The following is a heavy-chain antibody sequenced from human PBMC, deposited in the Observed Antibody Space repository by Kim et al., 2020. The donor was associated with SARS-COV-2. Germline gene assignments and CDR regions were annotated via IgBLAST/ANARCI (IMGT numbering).Heavy chain of an antibody. CDR3: AKDVRFMVRGMIYYYYGMDV. Sequence: GGSLRLSCAASGFTFSSYGMHWVRQAPGKGLEWVAVISYDGSNKYYADSVKGRFTISRDNSKNTLYLQMNSLRAEDTAVYYCAKDVRFMVRGMIYYYYGMDVWGQGTTVTVSS. V-gene: IGHV3-30*18. J-gene: IGHJ6*02. CDR2: ISYDGSNK. CDR1: GFTFSSYG. D-gene: IGHD3-10*01.